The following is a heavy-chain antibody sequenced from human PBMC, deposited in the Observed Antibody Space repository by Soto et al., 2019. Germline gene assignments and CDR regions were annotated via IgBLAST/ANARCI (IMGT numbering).Heavy chain of an antibody. J-gene: IGHJ4*02. CDR3: AKDGIGPTAFYY. Sequence: GGSLRLSCAASGVTFSSYGMHWVRQAPGKGLEWVAVISYDGSNKYYADSVKGRFTISRDNSKNTLYLQMNSLRAEDTAVYYCAKDGIGPTAFYYWGQGTLVPVSS. CDR1: GVTFSSYG. V-gene: IGHV3-30*18. D-gene: IGHD1-26*01. CDR2: ISYDGSNK.